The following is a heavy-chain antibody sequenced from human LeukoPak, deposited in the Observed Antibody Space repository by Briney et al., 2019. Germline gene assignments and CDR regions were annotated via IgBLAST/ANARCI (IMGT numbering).Heavy chain of an antibody. CDR1: GFTVSNYG. V-gene: IGHV3-30*02. Sequence: GPSLRLSRAVSGFTVSNYGIHWVRQAPGKGLEWVAFIRHDGSNTTYADSVKGRFTISRDNAKNSLYLQMNSLRAEDTAVYYCARGVGSIMWDYYYYLDVWGKGTTVTVSS. D-gene: IGHD2-2*01. CDR2: IRHDGSNT. J-gene: IGHJ6*03. CDR3: ARGVGSIMWDYYYYLDV.